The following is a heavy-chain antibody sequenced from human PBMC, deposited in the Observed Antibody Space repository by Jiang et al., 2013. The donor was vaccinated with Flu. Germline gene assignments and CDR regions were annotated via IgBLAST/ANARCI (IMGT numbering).Heavy chain of an antibody. CDR2: INPNSGVT. CDR1: GYTFTGYY. V-gene: IGHV1-2*02. Sequence: GAEVKKPGASVKVSCKASGYTFTGYYMHWVRQAPGQGLEWMGWINPNSGVTNYAWKFQGRVTMTTDTSIGTAYMDLISLTSDDTAVYYCTRDPDRAGTFFDYWGQGTLVSVSS. D-gene: IGHD3-10*01. CDR3: TRDPDRAGTFFDY. J-gene: IGHJ4*02.